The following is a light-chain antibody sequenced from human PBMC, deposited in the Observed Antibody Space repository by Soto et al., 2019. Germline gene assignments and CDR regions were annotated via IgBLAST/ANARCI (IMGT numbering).Light chain of an antibody. CDR2: GTY. Sequence: EIVLTQSPGTLSLSPGEKAILSCKASQTVSNNYLAWYQQKPGQAPKLLLYGTYIRATGIPDRFSGSGSGTDFTVTISSLEPEDFAVYYCQQYGTPPRTFGQGTKVQI. CDR3: QQYGTPPRT. J-gene: IGKJ1*01. V-gene: IGKV3-20*01. CDR1: QTVSNNY.